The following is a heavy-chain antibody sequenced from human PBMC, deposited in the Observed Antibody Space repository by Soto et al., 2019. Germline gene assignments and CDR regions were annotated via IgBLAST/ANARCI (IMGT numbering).Heavy chain of an antibody. Sequence: QVQLQESGPGLVKPSQTLSLTCTVSGGSISSGGYYWSWIRQHPGKGLEWIGYIYYSGSTYYNPSLKSRVNISVDTSKNQFSLKLSSVTAADTAVYYCARDFVEDCSGGSCYSWFDPWGQGTLVTVSS. D-gene: IGHD2-15*01. CDR1: GGSISSGGYY. V-gene: IGHV4-31*03. J-gene: IGHJ5*02. CDR3: ARDFVEDCSGGSCYSWFDP. CDR2: IYYSGST.